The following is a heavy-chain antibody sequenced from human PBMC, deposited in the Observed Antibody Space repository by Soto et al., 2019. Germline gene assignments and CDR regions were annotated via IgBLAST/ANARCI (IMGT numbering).Heavy chain of an antibody. D-gene: IGHD3-22*01. CDR2: ISTVNGNT. V-gene: IGHV1-18*01. J-gene: IGHJ4*02. CDR3: ARSYYYDGSGLYFFEY. CDR1: GYSFTNYA. Sequence: ASVKVSCKASGYSFTNYAISWVRQAPGQGLEWMGWISTVNGNTNYAQKFQGRVTMTTDTSTNTAYMELRSLRSDDTAVYYCARSYYYDGSGLYFFEYWGQGTLVTVSS.